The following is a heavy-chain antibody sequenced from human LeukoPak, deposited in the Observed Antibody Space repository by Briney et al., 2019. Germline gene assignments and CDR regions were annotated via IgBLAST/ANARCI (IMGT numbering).Heavy chain of an antibody. D-gene: IGHD3-16*01. Sequence: PSETLSLTCTVSGGSISSYYWMWIRQPPGKGPEWIGFIYYSGTTDYNPSLKSRISMSVDTSRNQFSLNLSSVTAADTALYFCARGRGDDGLYYYGMDVWGHGTTVTVSS. V-gene: IGHV4-59*01. CDR3: ARGRGDDGLYYYGMDV. CDR1: GGSISSYY. J-gene: IGHJ6*02. CDR2: IYYSGTT.